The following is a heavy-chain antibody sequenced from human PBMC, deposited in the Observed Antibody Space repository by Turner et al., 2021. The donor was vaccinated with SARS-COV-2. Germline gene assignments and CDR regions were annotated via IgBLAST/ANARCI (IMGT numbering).Heavy chain of an antibody. J-gene: IGHJ6*02. V-gene: IGHV1-24*01. CDR1: GYTLTELS. Sequence: QVQLVQSGAEVKKPGASVNVSCKVSGYTLTELSMHWVRQAPGKGLEWMGGFDPEDGETIYAQKFQGRVTMTEDTSTDTAYMELSSLRSEDTAVYYCATGSAVAGTPQFYYYYYGIDVWGQGTTVTVSS. CDR2: FDPEDGET. CDR3: ATGSAVAGTPQFYYYYYGIDV. D-gene: IGHD6-19*01.